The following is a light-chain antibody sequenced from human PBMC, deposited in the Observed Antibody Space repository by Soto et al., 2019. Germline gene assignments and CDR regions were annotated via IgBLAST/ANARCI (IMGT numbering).Light chain of an antibody. CDR2: AAS. V-gene: IGKV1-39*01. CDR1: QSISSY. CDR3: QQSYSTPLT. J-gene: IGKJ3*01. Sequence: DIQMTQSPSSLSASVGDRVTITCRASQSISSYLNWYQQKPGKAPKLLIYAASSLESGVPSRLNGSGSGTDFALTINSLQPEDFATYYCQQSYSTPLTVGPGTKENF.